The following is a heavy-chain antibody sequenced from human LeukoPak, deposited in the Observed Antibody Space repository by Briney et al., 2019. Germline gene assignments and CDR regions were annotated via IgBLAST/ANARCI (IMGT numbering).Heavy chain of an antibody. V-gene: IGHV3-30*02. CDR1: GFTFSSYG. CDR2: IRYDGSNK. CDR3: AGAIYYYYYYMDV. J-gene: IGHJ6*03. D-gene: IGHD4/OR15-4a*01. Sequence: GGSLRLSCAASGFTFSSYGMHWVRQAPGKGLEWVAFIRYDGSNKYYADSVKGRFTISRDNSKNTLYLQMNSLRAEDTAVYYCAGAIYYYYYYMDVWGKGTTVTISS.